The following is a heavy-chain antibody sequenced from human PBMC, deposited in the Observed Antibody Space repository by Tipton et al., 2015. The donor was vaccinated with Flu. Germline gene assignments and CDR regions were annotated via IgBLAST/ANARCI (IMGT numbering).Heavy chain of an antibody. CDR2: INHSGNT. CDR1: GGSFSGYN. CDR3: ARGRRPRRPVLAPPGYFDY. Sequence: LRLSCTVYGGSFSGYNWSWIRQPPGRGLEWIGEINHSGNTNYNPSLKSRVTVSVDTSKNQFSLLLSAVTAADTAVYYCARGRRPRRPVLAPPGYFDYWGEGTLVTVSS. J-gene: IGHJ4*02. V-gene: IGHV4-34*01. D-gene: IGHD2-8*01.